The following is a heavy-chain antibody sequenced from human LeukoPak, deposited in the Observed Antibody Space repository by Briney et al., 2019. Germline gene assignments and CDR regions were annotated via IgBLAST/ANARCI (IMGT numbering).Heavy chain of an antibody. D-gene: IGHD6-25*01. CDR2: FYTSGST. CDR3: ARDARLHYYFDY. J-gene: IGHJ4*02. Sequence: SSETLSLTCTVSGGSISSYYWSWIRQPAGKGLEWIGRFYTSGSTHYNPSLKSRVTMSIDTSKNRFSLKLSSVTAADTAVYYCARDARLHYYFDYWGQGTLVTVSS. V-gene: IGHV4-4*07. CDR1: GGSISSYY.